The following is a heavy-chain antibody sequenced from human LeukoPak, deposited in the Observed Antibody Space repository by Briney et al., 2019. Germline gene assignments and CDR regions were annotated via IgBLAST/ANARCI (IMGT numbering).Heavy chain of an antibody. D-gene: IGHD3-16*01. CDR2: INSDGSST. CDR1: GFTFSSYW. V-gene: IGHV3-74*01. CDR3: ARTSPTSHFDF. J-gene: IGHJ4*02. Sequence: GGSLRLSCAASGFTFSSYWMHWVRQAPGKGLVWVSRINSDGSSTSYADSVKGRFTISRDNARNTLYLQMNSLRAEDTALYYCARTSPTSHFDFWGQGTLVTVSS.